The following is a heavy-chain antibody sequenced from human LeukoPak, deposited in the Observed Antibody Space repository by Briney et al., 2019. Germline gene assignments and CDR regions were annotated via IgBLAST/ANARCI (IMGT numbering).Heavy chain of an antibody. Sequence: GASVKVSCKTSGYTFTSYGISWVRQAPGQGLEWMGWISAYGGNTNYAQNLQGRVTMTTDTSTSTAYMGLRSLRSEDTAVYYCARTLWFGELFGGGFDPWGQGTLVTVSS. J-gene: IGHJ5*02. V-gene: IGHV1-18*01. CDR2: ISAYGGNT. D-gene: IGHD3-10*01. CDR3: ARTLWFGELFGGGFDP. CDR1: GYTFTSYG.